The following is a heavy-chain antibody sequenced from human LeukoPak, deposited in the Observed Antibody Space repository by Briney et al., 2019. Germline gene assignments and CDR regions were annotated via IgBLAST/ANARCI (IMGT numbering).Heavy chain of an antibody. Sequence: GGSLRLSCAASGFTFSSYWMNWARQAPGKGLEWVASINHNGNVNYYVDSVKGRFTISRDNAKNSLYLQMDSLRAEDTAVYYCARRNYWGQGTLVTVSS. J-gene: IGHJ4*02. CDR3: ARRNY. V-gene: IGHV3-7*01. CDR2: INHNGNVN. CDR1: GFTFSSYW.